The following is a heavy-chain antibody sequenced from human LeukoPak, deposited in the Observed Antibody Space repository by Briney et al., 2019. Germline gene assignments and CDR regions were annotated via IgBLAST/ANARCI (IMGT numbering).Heavy chain of an antibody. D-gene: IGHD3-22*01. CDR3: ARPYYYDSRIDP. CDR2: MYYSGST. CDR1: GGSISSGDYY. V-gene: IGHV4-30-4*01. J-gene: IGHJ5*02. Sequence: PSETLSLICTVSGGSISSGDYYWSWIRQPPGKGLEWIAYMYYSGSTYYNPSLKSRVTMSADTSKNQLSLKLSSVTAADTAVYYCARPYYYDSRIDPWGQGILVTVSS.